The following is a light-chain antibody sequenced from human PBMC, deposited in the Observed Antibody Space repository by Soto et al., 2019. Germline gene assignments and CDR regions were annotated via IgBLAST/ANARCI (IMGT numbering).Light chain of an antibody. CDR2: GAS. CDR1: QSVGTY. V-gene: IGKV3-15*01. Sequence: EIVMTQSPATLSVSPGERVTLSCRASQSVGTYLAWYQHKPGQPPRLLIYGASTRATGIPARFSGSASGTDFTLTISSLQSEDFAVYFCQQCSDWPLFTFGQGTRLEIK. CDR3: QQCSDWPLFT. J-gene: IGKJ5*01.